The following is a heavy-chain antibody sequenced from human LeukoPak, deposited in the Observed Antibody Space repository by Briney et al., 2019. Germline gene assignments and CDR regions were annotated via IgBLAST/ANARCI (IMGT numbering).Heavy chain of an antibody. CDR3: ARFYPFYSGGVGYFDY. CDR2: IDASDSYT. V-gene: IGHV5-10-1*01. CDR1: GYSFTSYW. J-gene: IGHJ4*02. Sequence: GESLKISCMGSGYSFTSYWISWGRQIPVKGLEWMGRIDASDSYTNYSPSFQGHVTISADKSISTAYLQWSSLKACDTAMDYCARFYPFYSGGVGYFDYWGQGTLVTVSS. D-gene: IGHD3-3*01.